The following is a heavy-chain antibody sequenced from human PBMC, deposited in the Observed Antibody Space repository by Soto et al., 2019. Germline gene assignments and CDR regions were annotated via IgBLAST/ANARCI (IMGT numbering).Heavy chain of an antibody. CDR3: ACQLPDSREELDAFDI. CDR2: INHSGST. Sequence: SETLSLTGVVYGGSFSGYYWSWIRHPPGKGLEWIGEINHSGSTNYKPSLKSRVTISVDTSKNQFSLKLSSVTAADTAVYYCACQLPDSREELDAFDIWGQGTMVT. CDR1: GGSFSGYY. J-gene: IGHJ3*02. D-gene: IGHD3-22*01. V-gene: IGHV4-34*01.